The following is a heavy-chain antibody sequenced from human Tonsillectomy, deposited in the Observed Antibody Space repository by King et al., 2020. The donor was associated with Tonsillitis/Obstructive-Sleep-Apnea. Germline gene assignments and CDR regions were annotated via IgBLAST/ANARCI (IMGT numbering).Heavy chain of an antibody. Sequence: QLQESGPGLVKPSETLSLTCTVSGGSISSYYWSWIRQPPGKGLEWIGYIYYSGSTNYNPSLKSRVTISVDTSKNQFSLKLSSVTAADTAVYYCARVQCSSTSCYTGEYYFDYWGQGTLVTVSS. J-gene: IGHJ4*02. CDR1: GGSISSYY. CDR2: IYYSGST. CDR3: ARVQCSSTSCYTGEYYFDY. D-gene: IGHD2-2*02. V-gene: IGHV4-59*01.